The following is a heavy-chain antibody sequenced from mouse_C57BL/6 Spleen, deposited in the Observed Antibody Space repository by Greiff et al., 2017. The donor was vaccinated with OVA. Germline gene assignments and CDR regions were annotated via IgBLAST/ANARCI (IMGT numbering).Heavy chain of an antibody. D-gene: IGHD1-1*01. CDR1: GYTFTSYW. V-gene: IGHV1-59*01. CDR2: IDPSDSYT. CDR3: NYGSSYGYFDV. Sequence: QVQLQQPGAELVRPGTSVKLSCKASGYTFTSYWMHWVKQRPGQGLEWIGVIDPSDSYTNYNQKFKGKATLTVDTSSSTAYMQLSSLTSEDSAVYYCNYGSSYGYFDVWGTGTTVTVSS. J-gene: IGHJ1*03.